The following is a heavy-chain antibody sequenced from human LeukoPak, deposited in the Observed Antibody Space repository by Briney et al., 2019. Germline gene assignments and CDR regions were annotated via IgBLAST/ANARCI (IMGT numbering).Heavy chain of an antibody. V-gene: IGHV1-69*04. D-gene: IGHD3-22*01. Sequence: SVKVSCKASGGTFGSYAISWVRQAPGQGLEWMGRIIPILGIANYAQKFQGRVTITADKSTSTAYMELSSLRSEDTAVYYCASWGDYYDSSGYGSSVYWGQGTLVTVSS. CDR2: IIPILGIA. CDR1: GGTFGSYA. CDR3: ASWGDYYDSSGYGSSVY. J-gene: IGHJ4*02.